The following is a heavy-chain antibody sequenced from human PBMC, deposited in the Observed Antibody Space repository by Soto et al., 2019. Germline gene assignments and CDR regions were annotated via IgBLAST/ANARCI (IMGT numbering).Heavy chain of an antibody. V-gene: IGHV3-9*01. J-gene: IGHJ6*03. CDR3: AKAQLRFLEWLPHSPYYYYMDV. CDR1: GFTFDDYA. CDR2: ISWNSGSI. Sequence: GGSLRLSCAAFGFTFDDYAMHWVRQAPGKGLEWVSGISWNSGSIGYADSVKGRFTISRDNAKNSLYLQMNSLRAEDTALYYCAKAQLRFLEWLPHSPYYYYMDVWGKGTTVTVSS. D-gene: IGHD3-3*01.